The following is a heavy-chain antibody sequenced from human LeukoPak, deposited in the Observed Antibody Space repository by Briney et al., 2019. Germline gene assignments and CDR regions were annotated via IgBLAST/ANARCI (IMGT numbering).Heavy chain of an antibody. J-gene: IGHJ4*02. V-gene: IGHV3-21*01. D-gene: IGHD3-22*01. CDR1: GFTFSSYS. CDR3: ATSIVVLGFDY. Sequence: GGSLRLSCAASGFTFSSYSMNWVRQAPGKGLEWVSSISSSSSYVYYADSVKGRFTISRDNAKNSLYLQMNRLRAEDTAVYYCATSIVVLGFDYWGQGTLVTVSS. CDR2: ISSSSSYV.